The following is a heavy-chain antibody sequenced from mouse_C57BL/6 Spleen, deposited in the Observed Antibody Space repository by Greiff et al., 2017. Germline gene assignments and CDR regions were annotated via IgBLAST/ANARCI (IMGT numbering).Heavy chain of an antibody. CDR3: ARNHYYGSSYYAMDY. V-gene: IGHV5-17*01. Sequence: EVRLVESGGGLVKPGGSLKLSCAASGFTFSDYGMHWVRQAPEKGLEWVAYISSGSSTIYYADTVKGRFTISRDNAKNTLFLQMTSLRSEDTAMYYCARNHYYGSSYYAMDYWGQGTSVTVSS. J-gene: IGHJ4*01. CDR2: ISSGSSTI. CDR1: GFTFSDYG. D-gene: IGHD1-1*01.